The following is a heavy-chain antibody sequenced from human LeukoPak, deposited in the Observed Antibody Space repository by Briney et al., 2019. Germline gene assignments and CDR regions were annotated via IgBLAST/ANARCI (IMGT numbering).Heavy chain of an antibody. CDR3: ARVDYGDYLTVDY. D-gene: IGHD4-17*01. CDR1: GFTFSSYA. V-gene: IGHV3-30-3*01. J-gene: IGHJ4*02. Sequence: GGSLRLSCAASGFTFSSYAMHWVRRAPGKGLEWVAVISYDGSNKYYADSVKGRFTISRDNSKNTLYLQMNSLRAEDTAVYYCARVDYGDYLTVDYWGQGTLVTVSS. CDR2: ISYDGSNK.